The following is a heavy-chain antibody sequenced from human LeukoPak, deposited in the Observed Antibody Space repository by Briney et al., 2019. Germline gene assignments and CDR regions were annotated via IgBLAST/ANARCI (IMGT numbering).Heavy chain of an antibody. CDR1: GGSISSGGYY. CDR2: IYYSGST. J-gene: IGHJ5*02. D-gene: IGHD5-12*01. Sequence: KTSETLSLTCTVSGGSISSGGYYWSWIRQHPGKGLEWIGYIYYSGSTYYNPSLKSRVTISVDTSKNQFSLKLSSVTAADTAVYYCARGDGYDSYWFDPWGQGTLVTVSS. CDR3: ARGDGYDSYWFDP. V-gene: IGHV4-31*03.